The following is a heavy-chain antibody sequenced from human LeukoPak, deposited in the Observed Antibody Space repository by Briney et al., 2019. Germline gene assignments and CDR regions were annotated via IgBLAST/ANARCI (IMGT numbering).Heavy chain of an antibody. J-gene: IGHJ3*01. CDR1: GGSISSGDYY. Sequence: PSETLSLTCTVSGGSISSGDYYWSWIRQPPGKGLEWIGYIYYSGSTYYNPSPKSRVTISVDTSKNQFSLKLSSVTAADTAVYYCARDLVVIATKYAPTLWGQGTMVTVSS. V-gene: IGHV4-30-4*08. CDR2: IYYSGST. D-gene: IGHD2-21*01. CDR3: ARDLVVIATKYAPTL.